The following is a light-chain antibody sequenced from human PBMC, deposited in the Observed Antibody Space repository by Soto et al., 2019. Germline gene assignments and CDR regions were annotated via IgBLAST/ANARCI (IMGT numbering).Light chain of an antibody. CDR1: QSVSSY. V-gene: IGKV3-11*01. J-gene: IGKJ3*01. Sequence: EIVLTQSPATLSLSPGARATLSCRASQSVSSYLAWYQQKPGQAPRLLIYDASNRATGIPARFSGSGSGTDFTLTISSLEPEDFAVYYCQQRHSWPPIFTFGPGTKLDIK. CDR3: QQRHSWPPIFT. CDR2: DAS.